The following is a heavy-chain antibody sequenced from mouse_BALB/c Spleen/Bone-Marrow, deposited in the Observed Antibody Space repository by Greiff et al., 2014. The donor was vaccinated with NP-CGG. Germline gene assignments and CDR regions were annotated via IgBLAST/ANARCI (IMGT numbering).Heavy chain of an antibody. CDR1: GYTFTSYW. CDR2: INPSTGYT. V-gene: IGHV1-7*01. Sequence: QVQLQQSGAELAKPGASVKMSCKASGYTFTSYWMHWVKQRPGQGLEWIGYINPSTGYTDYNQKFKDKATSTADKSSSTAYMQLSSLTSEDSAVYYCARRLNWDWFAYWGQGTLVTVSA. J-gene: IGHJ3*01. D-gene: IGHD4-1*01. CDR3: ARRLNWDWFAY.